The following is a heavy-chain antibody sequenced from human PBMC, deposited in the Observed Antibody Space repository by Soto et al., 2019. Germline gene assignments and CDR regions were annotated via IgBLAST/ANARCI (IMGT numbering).Heavy chain of an antibody. CDR3: ARFHKYSEANWFDP. CDR2: IYNSGST. J-gene: IGHJ5*02. CDR1: GGSIRSFS. Sequence: SETLSLTCSVSGGSIRSFSWSWIRQPPGRGLEWIGYIYNSGSTNYNPSLKSRATISVDTSKNQFSLTLTSVTAADTAVYYCARFHKYSEANWFDPWGQGTLVTVS. D-gene: IGHD2-15*01. V-gene: IGHV4-4*09.